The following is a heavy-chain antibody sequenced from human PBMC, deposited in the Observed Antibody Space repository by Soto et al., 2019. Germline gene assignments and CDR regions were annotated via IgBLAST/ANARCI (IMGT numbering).Heavy chain of an antibody. V-gene: IGHV1-69*12. CDR2: IIPIFGTA. J-gene: IGHJ6*02. D-gene: IGHD5-12*01. Sequence: QVQLVQSGAEVKKPGSSVKVSCKASGGTFSSYAISWVRQAPGQGLEWMGGIIPIFGTANYAQKFQGRVTITADESTSTAYMELSSLRSEDTAVYYGARHAWLQWTYYYYGMDVWGQGTTVTVSS. CDR3: ARHAWLQWTYYYYGMDV. CDR1: GGTFSSYA.